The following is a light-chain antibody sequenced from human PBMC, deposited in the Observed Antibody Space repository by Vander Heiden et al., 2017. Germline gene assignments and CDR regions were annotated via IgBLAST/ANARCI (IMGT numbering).Light chain of an antibody. CDR3: SSYTGTSTVV. Sequence: QSALTQPASVYGSPAQSITISCTGTSSDVGNYNYVSWHQQHRGKAPKLRMYEVRIRPSGVSNRVSGSKSGNTASLTISGLQADDEAHYYCSSYTGTSTVVFGGGTKL. V-gene: IGLV2-14*01. CDR2: EVR. CDR1: SSDVGNYNY. J-gene: IGLJ2*01.